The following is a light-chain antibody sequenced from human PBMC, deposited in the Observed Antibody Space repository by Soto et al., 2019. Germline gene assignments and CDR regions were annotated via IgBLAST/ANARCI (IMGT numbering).Light chain of an antibody. J-gene: IGLJ1*01. CDR2: EVN. CDR3: SSFTTSTTYV. Sequence: QSVLTQPRSVSGSPGQSVAVSCTGTSSDVGSYNRVSWYQQPPGTAPKLIIYEVNNRPSGVPDRFSGSKSGNTASLTISGLQAEDEADYYCSSFTTSTTYVFGTRTKVTVL. V-gene: IGLV2-18*02. CDR1: SSDVGSYNR.